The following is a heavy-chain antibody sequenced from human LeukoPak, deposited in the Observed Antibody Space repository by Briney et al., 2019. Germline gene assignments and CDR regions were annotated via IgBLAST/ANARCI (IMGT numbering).Heavy chain of an antibody. J-gene: IGHJ6*02. CDR3: ARDSRIAVAGTNYYYGMDV. V-gene: IGHV4-34*01. Sequence: SETLSLTCAVYGGSFSGYYWSWIRQPPGKGLEWIGEINHSGSTNYNPSLKSRVTISVDTSKNQFSLKLSSVTAADTAVYYCARDSRIAVAGTNYYYGMDVWGQGTTVTVSS. CDR1: GGSFSGYY. D-gene: IGHD6-19*01. CDR2: INHSGST.